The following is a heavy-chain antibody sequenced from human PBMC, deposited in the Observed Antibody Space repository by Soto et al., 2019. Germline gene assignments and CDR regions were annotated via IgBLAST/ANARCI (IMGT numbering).Heavy chain of an antibody. CDR2: IIPIFGTA. J-gene: IGHJ6*02. CDR3: ARRTVVTAYYYYGMDV. Sequence: SVKVSCKASGGTFSSYAISGVRQAPGQGLEWMGGIIPIFGTANYAQKFQGRVTITADESTSTAYMELSSLRSEDTAVYYCARRTVVTAYYYYGMDVWGQGTTVTVSS. CDR1: GGTFSSYA. V-gene: IGHV1-69*13. D-gene: IGHD2-15*01.